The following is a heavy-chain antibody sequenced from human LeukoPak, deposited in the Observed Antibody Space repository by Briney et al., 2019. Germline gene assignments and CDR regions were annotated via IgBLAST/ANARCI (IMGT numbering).Heavy chain of an antibody. V-gene: IGHV4-39*07. CDR1: GGSISSSSYY. CDR3: ARIRGAVGACFY. CDR2: IYYSGST. Sequence: SETLSLTCTVSGGSISSSSYYWGWIRQPPGKGLEWIGSIYYSGSTYYNPSLKSRVTISVDTSKNQFSLKLSSVTAADTAVYYCARIRGAVGACFYWGQGALVTVSS. D-gene: IGHD1-26*01. J-gene: IGHJ4*02.